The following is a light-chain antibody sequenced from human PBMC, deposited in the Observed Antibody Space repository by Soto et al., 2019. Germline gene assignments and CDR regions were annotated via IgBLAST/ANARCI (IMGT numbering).Light chain of an antibody. V-gene: IGKV1-39*01. CDR2: AAS. CDR1: QGLNTN. CDR3: QQSYSTPPIT. Sequence: IQLTQSPSSLSASVGDRVTITCRASQGLNTNLAWYQQKPGKAPKLLIYAASSLQSGVPSRFSGSGSGTDFTLTISSLQPEDFATYYCQQSYSTPPITFGQGTRLEIK. J-gene: IGKJ5*01.